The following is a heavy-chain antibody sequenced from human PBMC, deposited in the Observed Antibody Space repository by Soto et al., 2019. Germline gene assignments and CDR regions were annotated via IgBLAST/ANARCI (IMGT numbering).Heavy chain of an antibody. CDR2: ISYSDGS. Sequence: SETLSLTCTVSGGSISSSNYYWGWIRQPPGKGLEWIASISYSDGSYYNSSLKSRLTISVDTSKNQFSLSLRSVTAADTAVYYCASHRTFWPFDYWGQGTVVTVSS. V-gene: IGHV4-39*01. CDR3: ASHRTFWPFDY. J-gene: IGHJ4*02. D-gene: IGHD2-8*01. CDR1: GGSISSSNYY.